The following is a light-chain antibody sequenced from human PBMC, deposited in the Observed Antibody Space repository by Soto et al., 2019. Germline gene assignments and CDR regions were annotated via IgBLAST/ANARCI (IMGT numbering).Light chain of an antibody. J-gene: IGLJ1*01. V-gene: IGLV1-44*01. CDR3: ATWDDSLKGV. Sequence: QSALTQPPSASGTPGQRVTISCSGSTSNIGSHSVNWFQHLPGTAPKLLIITNNQRPSGVPDRFSGYKSGTSASLVISGLQSEDEADYYCATWDDSLKGVFGTGTKVTV. CDR2: TNN. CDR1: TSNIGSHS.